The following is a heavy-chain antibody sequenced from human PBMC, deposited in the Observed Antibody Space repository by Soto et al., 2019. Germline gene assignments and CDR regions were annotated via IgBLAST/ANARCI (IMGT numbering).Heavy chain of an antibody. D-gene: IGHD3-22*01. CDR1: GASINSLKW. Sequence: PSETLSLTCAVSGASINSLKWWSWVRQPPGKGLQWIGEIHQSGITNYNPSLKSRVSISVDISKNQFSLRLTSVTAADTAVYYCARRDYYDSTKYYASWGQGTLVTVSS. J-gene: IGHJ5*02. V-gene: IGHV4-4*02. CDR3: ARRDYYDSTKYYAS. CDR2: IHQSGIT.